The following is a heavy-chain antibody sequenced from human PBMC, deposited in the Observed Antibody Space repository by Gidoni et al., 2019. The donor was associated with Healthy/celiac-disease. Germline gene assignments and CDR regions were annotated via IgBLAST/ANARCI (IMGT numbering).Heavy chain of an antibody. Sequence: QEQLVESGGGVVQPGRSLRLSCAASGFTFSSYVMHWVRQAPGKGLEWVAVISYDGSNKYYADSVKGRFTISRDNSKNTLYLQMNSLRAEDTAVYYCAKDQGGSSWYLYSSGGAIDYWGQGTLVTVSS. V-gene: IGHV3-30*18. CDR2: ISYDGSNK. CDR1: GFTFSSYV. J-gene: IGHJ4*02. CDR3: AKDQGGSSWYLYSSGGAIDY. D-gene: IGHD6-13*01.